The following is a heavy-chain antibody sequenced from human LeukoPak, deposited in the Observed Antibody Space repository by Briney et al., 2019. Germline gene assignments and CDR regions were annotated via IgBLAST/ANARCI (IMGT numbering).Heavy chain of an antibody. CDR1: GGSISSYY. J-gene: IGHJ4*02. CDR2: FYSGGST. Sequence: PSETLSLTCTVSGGSISSYYWSWIRQPAGKGLEWIGRFYSGGSTVYNPSLKSRVTMSVDTSENQFSLKLSSVTAADTAVYYCARVYSGYDLPGSLANYYFDYWGQGTLVTVSS. CDR3: ARVYSGYDLPGSLANYYFDY. V-gene: IGHV4-4*07. D-gene: IGHD5-12*01.